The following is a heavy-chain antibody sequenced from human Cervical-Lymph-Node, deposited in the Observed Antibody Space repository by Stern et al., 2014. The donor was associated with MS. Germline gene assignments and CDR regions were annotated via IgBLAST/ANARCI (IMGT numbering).Heavy chain of an antibody. CDR3: ARGLRGSHCFSY. V-gene: IGHV1-8*01. D-gene: IGHD3-3*01. J-gene: IGHJ4*02. CDR1: GYTFTTYD. CDR2: MNPIAGNT. Sequence: QVQLVQSGAEVRKPGASVKVSCATSGYTFTTYDINWVRQATGKGLEWMGWMNPIAGNTGYAPKFQGRFTMTRDTSMNTAYMELSSLTSDDTAVYYCARGLRGSHCFSYWGQGTPVTVSS.